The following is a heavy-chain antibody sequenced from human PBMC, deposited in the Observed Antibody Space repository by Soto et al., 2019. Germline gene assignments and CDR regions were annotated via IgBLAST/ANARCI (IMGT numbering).Heavy chain of an antibody. J-gene: IGHJ4*02. CDR2: IWYDRSNK. D-gene: IGHD6-13*01. V-gene: IGHV3-33*01. CDR1: GLTFSSYG. Sequence: GGTLRISFAASGLTFSSYGIHWVREAPGKELEWVAVIWYDRSNKYYADSVKDRFTISRDNSKNTLYLQMNSLRAEDTDVYYCARDQVAADRHIDYWGQGTLVTVNS. CDR3: ARDQVAADRHIDY.